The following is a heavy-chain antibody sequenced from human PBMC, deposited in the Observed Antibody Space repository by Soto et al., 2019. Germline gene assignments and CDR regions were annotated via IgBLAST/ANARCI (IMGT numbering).Heavy chain of an antibody. D-gene: IGHD3-10*01. CDR3: AREVQVHTPAFVY. Sequence: QVQLVQSGAEMKKPGSSVKVSCQSSGGTFNTYAMNWVRQAPGQGPEWMGDISPMFGAANYAPKFQGRVTITADESTGTSYMPLSSLTSADTALYFCAREVQVHTPAFVYWGQGTLVTVSS. CDR2: ISPMFGAA. V-gene: IGHV1-69*19. CDR1: GGTFNTYA. J-gene: IGHJ4*02.